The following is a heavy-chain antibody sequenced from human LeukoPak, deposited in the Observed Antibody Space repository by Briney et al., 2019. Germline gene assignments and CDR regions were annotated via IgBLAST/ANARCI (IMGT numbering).Heavy chain of an antibody. Sequence: GGSLRLSCAASGFTFSSYGMHWVRQAPGKGLEWVAVISYDGSNKYYADSVKGRFTISRDNSKNTLYLQMNSLRAEDTAVYYCAKDPGGLPDYWGQGTLVTVSS. CDR2: ISYDGSNK. CDR3: AKDPGGLPDY. J-gene: IGHJ4*02. D-gene: IGHD1-26*01. V-gene: IGHV3-30*18. CDR1: GFTFSSYG.